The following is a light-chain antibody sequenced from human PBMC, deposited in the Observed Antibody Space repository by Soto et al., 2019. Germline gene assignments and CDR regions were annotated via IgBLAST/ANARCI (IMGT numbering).Light chain of an antibody. J-gene: IGLJ3*02. Sequence: QSALTPPRSVSGSPGQSVTISCTGTSSDVGGYNYVSWYQQHPGKAPKLMIYDVSKRPSGVPDRFSGSKSGNTASLTISGLQAEDEAVYYCYSYAGSYTWVFGGGTKVTVL. CDR3: YSYAGSYTWV. V-gene: IGLV2-11*02. CDR1: SSDVGGYNY. CDR2: DVS.